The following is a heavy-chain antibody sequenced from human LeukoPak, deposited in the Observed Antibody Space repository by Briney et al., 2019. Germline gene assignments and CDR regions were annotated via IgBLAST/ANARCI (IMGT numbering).Heavy chain of an antibody. Sequence: PGGSPRLSCAASGFTFSSNDMSWVRQAPGKGLEWVSAISGSGGSTYYADSVKGRFTISRDNSKNTLYLQMNSLRAEDTAVYYCAKDGPGRDIWWLPTNFDYWGQGTLVTVSS. J-gene: IGHJ4*02. CDR3: AKDGPGRDIWWLPTNFDY. D-gene: IGHD5-12*01. V-gene: IGHV3-23*01. CDR1: GFTFSSND. CDR2: ISGSGGST.